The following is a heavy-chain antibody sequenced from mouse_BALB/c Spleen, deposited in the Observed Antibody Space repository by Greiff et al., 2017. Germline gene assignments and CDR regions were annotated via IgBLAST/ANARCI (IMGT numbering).Heavy chain of an antibody. CDR2: ISSGGGST. Sequence: EVQVEESGGGLVKPGGSLKISCAVSGFAFSSYDMYWVRQTPEKRLEWVAYISSGGGSTYYPDTVKGRFTISRDNAKNTLYLQMSSLKSEDTAMYYCARHNFDYWGQGTTLTVSS. CDR1: GFAFSSYD. J-gene: IGHJ2*01. V-gene: IGHV5-12-1*01. CDR3: ARHNFDY.